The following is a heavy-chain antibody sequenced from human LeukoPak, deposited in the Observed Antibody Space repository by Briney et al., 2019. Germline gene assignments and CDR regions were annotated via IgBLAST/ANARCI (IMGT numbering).Heavy chain of an antibody. Sequence: GGSLRLSCAASGFTLSSYALTWVRQAPGKGLEWVSGISGSGGSTYYADSVKGRFTISRDNSKNTLYLQMNSLRAEDTAVYYCARTLGYCSGGSCYGGDYWGQGTLVTVSS. D-gene: IGHD2-15*01. CDR1: GFTLSSYA. CDR3: ARTLGYCSGGSCYGGDY. CDR2: ISGSGGST. V-gene: IGHV3-23*01. J-gene: IGHJ4*02.